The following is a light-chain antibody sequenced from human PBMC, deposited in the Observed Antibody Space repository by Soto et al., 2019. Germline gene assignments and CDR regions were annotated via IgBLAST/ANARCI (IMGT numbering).Light chain of an antibody. J-gene: IGLJ1*01. CDR1: SSDVGAYNY. Sequence: QSALTQPASVSGSPGQSITISCTGTSSDVGAYNYVSWYQQHPGKAPKLLIYDVRYRPSGVSNRFSCSKSGNTASLIISGLQAEDEADYYCSSFTSRHTYVFGSGTKVT. V-gene: IGLV2-14*01. CDR2: DVR. CDR3: SSFTSRHTYV.